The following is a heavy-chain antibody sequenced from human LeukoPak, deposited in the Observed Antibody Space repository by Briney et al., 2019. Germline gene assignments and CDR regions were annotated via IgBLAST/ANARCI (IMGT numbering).Heavy chain of an antibody. Sequence: PGGSLRLSCAASGFTFSSYAMHWVRQAPGKGLEWVAVISYDGSNKYYADSVKGRFTISRDNSKNTLYLQMNSLRAEDTAVYYCAKKFMVRGVKPSFDYWGQGTLVTVSS. V-gene: IGHV3-30-3*02. CDR1: GFTFSSYA. D-gene: IGHD3-10*01. J-gene: IGHJ4*02. CDR2: ISYDGSNK. CDR3: AKKFMVRGVKPSFDY.